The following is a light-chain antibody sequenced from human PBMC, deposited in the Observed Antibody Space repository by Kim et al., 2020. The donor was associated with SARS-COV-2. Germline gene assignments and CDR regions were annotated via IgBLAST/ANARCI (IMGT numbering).Light chain of an antibody. CDR1: NMGSKS. V-gene: IGLV3-21*04. J-gene: IGLJ3*02. CDR2: YDR. CDR3: QVWDSSSDHRV. Sequence: APRKTARITCGGNNMGSKSVHWYQQKPGQAPVLVIHYDRDRPSGIPERFSGSNSGNTATLTISRVEAGDEADYYCQVWDSSSDHRVFGGGTQLTVL.